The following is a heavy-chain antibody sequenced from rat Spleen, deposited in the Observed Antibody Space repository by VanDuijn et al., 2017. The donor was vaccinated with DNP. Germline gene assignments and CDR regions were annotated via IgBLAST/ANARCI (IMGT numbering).Heavy chain of an antibody. Sequence: EVQLVETGGGLVQPGRSLKLSCVASGFTFSTYWMFWIRQTPGKGLEWIASINTDGGDTYYADSVRGRFTISRDNAENAIYLQMTSLRSEDTATYYCASWGIRAYYFDSWGQGVMVTVSS. V-gene: IGHV5-58*01. J-gene: IGHJ2*01. CDR2: INTDGGDT. CDR3: ASWGIRAYYFDS. D-gene: IGHD4-3*01. CDR1: GFTFSTYW.